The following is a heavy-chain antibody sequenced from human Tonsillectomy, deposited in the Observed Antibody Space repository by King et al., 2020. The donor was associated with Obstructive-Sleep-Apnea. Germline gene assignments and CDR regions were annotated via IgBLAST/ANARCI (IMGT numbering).Heavy chain of an antibody. V-gene: IGHV3-74*01. J-gene: IGHJ6*02. CDR1: GFTFSSYW. Sequence: VQLVESGGGLVQPGGSLRLSCAASGFTFSSYWMHWVRQAPGKGPVWVSRINSDGSTTTYADSVKGRFTISRDNAKNTLQLQMSSLRAEDTAVYFCARDRDCRSTSCFFGMDVWGQGTTVTVSS. CDR3: ARDRDCRSTSCFFGMDV. CDR2: INSDGSTT. D-gene: IGHD2-2*01.